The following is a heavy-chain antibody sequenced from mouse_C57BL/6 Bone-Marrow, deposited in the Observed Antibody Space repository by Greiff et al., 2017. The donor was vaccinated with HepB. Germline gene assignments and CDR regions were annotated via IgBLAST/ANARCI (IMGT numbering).Heavy chain of an antibody. J-gene: IGHJ2*01. V-gene: IGHV1-5*01. D-gene: IGHD1-1*01. Sequence: EVKVVESGTVLARPGASVKMSCKTSGYTFTSYWMHWVKQRPGQGLEWIGAIYPGNSDTSYNQKFKGKAKLTAVTSASTAYMELSSLTNEDSAVYYCTGDYYGSSPHYFDYWGQGTTLTVSS. CDR2: IYPGNSDT. CDR1: GYTFTSYW. CDR3: TGDYYGSSPHYFDY.